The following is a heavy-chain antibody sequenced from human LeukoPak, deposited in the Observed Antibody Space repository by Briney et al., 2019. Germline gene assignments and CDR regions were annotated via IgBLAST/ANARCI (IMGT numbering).Heavy chain of an antibody. J-gene: IGHJ3*02. V-gene: IGHV3-64*01. CDR1: GFTFSSYA. CDR2: ISSNGGST. D-gene: IGHD6-13*01. CDR3: ARQSVPDSSSSRAPLDI. Sequence: PGGSLRLSCAASGFTFSSYAMHWVRQAPGKGLEYVSAISSNGGSTYYANSVKGRFTISRDNSKNTLYLQMGSLRAEDMAVYYCARQSVPDSSSSRAPLDIWGQGTMVTVSS.